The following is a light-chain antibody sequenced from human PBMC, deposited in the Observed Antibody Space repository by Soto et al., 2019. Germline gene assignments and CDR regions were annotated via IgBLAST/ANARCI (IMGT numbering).Light chain of an antibody. V-gene: IGKV2-28*01. CDR1: RNLLHPNGYNY. Sequence: DVVMTQSPLSLPVSPGEPASISCRSSRNLLHPNGYNYLDWYLQKPGQSPQLLIYLGSNRASGVPDRFSGSGSGRDFTLKISRVEAEDVGVFYCMQSLQTPYTFGQGTKLEI. J-gene: IGKJ2*01. CDR2: LGS. CDR3: MQSLQTPYT.